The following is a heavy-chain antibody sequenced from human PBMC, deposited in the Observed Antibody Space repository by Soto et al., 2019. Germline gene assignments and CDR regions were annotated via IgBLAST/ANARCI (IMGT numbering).Heavy chain of an antibody. D-gene: IGHD5-12*01. CDR1: GFDFKSCE. J-gene: IGHJ3*02. V-gene: IGHV3-48*03. CDR2: IKSGASTI. CDR3: VKEKSVMYSGYDAFDI. Sequence: PGGSLRLSCAASGFDFKSCEMDWVRQAPGKGLEWVAYIKSGASTIFYTDSVKGRFTISRDDVKNLLFLEMNNLSAEDTAVYYCVKEKSVMYSGYDAFDIWGHGTLVTASS.